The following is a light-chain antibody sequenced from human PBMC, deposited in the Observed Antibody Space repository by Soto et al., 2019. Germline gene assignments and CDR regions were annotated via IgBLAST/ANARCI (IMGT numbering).Light chain of an antibody. V-gene: IGKV1-5*01. CDR2: DAS. CDR3: QQYNCGYT. J-gene: IGKJ2*01. Sequence: DIQMTQSPSTLSASVGDRVTITCRASQNIRSWLAWNQQKPGKAPNLLIYDASSVESGVPSRFSGSGSETQVTLTVSSLHPDDCASYFCQQYNCGYTFGRGTKLEIK. CDR1: QNIRSW.